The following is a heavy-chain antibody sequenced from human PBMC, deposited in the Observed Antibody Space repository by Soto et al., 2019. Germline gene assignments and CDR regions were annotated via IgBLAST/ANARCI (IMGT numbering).Heavy chain of an antibody. CDR2: IIPIFGTA. CDR1: GGTFSSYA. Sequence: GASVKVSCKASGGTFSSYAISWVRQAPGQGLEWMGGIIPIFGTANYAQKFQGRVTITADKSTSTAYMELSSLGSEDTAVYYCAEGAFISSPYYYYGLDVWGQGTTVTVSS. D-gene: IGHD6-6*01. V-gene: IGHV1-69*06. CDR3: AEGAFISSPYYYYGLDV. J-gene: IGHJ6*02.